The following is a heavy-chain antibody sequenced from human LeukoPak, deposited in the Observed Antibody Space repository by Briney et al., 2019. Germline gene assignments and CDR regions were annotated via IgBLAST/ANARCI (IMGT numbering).Heavy chain of an antibody. Sequence: PGGSLRLSCTASGFTFVNYAMHWVRQAPGKGLEWVSGISWNSGSIGYADSVKGRFTISRDNAKNSLYLQMNSLRAEDTALYYCAKGFDYDSSGFHFDYWGQGTLVTVSS. CDR1: GFTFVNYA. V-gene: IGHV3-9*01. J-gene: IGHJ4*02. CDR2: ISWNSGSI. CDR3: AKGFDYDSSGFHFDY. D-gene: IGHD3-22*01.